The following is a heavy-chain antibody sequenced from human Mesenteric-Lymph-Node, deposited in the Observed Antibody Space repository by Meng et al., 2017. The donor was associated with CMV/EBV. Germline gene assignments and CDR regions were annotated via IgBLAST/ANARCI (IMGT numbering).Heavy chain of an antibody. CDR1: GFTFSSYG. J-gene: IGHJ6*02. V-gene: IGHV3-33*03. CDR2: IWYDGSNK. Sequence: GESLKISCAASGFTFSSYGMHWVRQAPGKGLEWVAVIWYDGSNKYYADSVKGRFTISRDNAKNTLYLQMNSLRAEDTAVYYCASQSIAYYYYYGMDGWGQGTTVTVSS. CDR3: ASQSIAYYYYYGMDG.